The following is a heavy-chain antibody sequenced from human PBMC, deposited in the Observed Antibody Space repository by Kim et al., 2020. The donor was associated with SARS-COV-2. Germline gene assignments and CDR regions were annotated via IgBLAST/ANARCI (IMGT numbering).Heavy chain of an antibody. CDR2: T. J-gene: IGHJ4*02. Sequence: TNYNPSLKSRVTISVDTSKNKFSLKLSSVTAADTAVYYCAKGGYGDYFDYWGQGTLVTVSS. V-gene: IGHV4-34*09. D-gene: IGHD4-17*01. CDR3: AKGGYGDYFDY.